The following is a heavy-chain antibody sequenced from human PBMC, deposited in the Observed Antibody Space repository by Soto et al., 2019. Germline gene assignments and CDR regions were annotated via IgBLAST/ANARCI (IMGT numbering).Heavy chain of an antibody. Sequence: KFQGRVTITRDTSASTAYMELSSLRSEDTAVYYCAGSIPMVRGLTPPTWFDPWGQGTLVTVSS. J-gene: IGHJ5*02. V-gene: IGHV1-3*01. D-gene: IGHD3-10*01. CDR3: AGSIPMVRGLTPPTWFDP.